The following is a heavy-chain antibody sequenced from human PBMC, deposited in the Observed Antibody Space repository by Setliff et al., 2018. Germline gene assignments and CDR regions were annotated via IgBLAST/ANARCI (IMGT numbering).Heavy chain of an antibody. CDR1: GFTLSDHY. D-gene: IGHD1-26*01. J-gene: IGHJ4*02. Sequence: PGGSLRLSCAASGFTLSDHYMHWVRQAPGKGLEWVAVIWYDGSNENYADSVKGRFTISRDNSENTLYLQMNSLRAEDTAVYYCARDRGSGSYFLRYFDYWGQGTLVTVSS. CDR3: ARDRGSGSYFLRYFDY. V-gene: IGHV3-33*08. CDR2: IWYDGSNE.